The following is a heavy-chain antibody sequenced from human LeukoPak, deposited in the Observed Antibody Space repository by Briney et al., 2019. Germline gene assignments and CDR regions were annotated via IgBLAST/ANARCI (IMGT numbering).Heavy chain of an antibody. CDR3: ARESRTVERGPSTHGHWFAP. J-gene: IGHJ5*02. Sequence: SETLSLTCTVSGGSISSYYWSWIRQPPGKGLEWIGYIYYSGSTNYNPSLKSRVTISVDTSKNQFSLKLNSVTAAATAVYYCARESRTVERGPSTHGHWFAPGGKETLVTVSS. CDR1: GGSISSYY. CDR2: IYYSGST. D-gene: IGHD5-24*01. V-gene: IGHV4-59*12.